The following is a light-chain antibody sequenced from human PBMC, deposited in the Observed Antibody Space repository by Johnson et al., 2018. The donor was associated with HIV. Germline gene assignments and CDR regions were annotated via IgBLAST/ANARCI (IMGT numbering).Light chain of an antibody. V-gene: IGLV1-51*02. CDR2: ENN. CDR3: GTWDISLSVGYV. J-gene: IGLJ1*01. Sequence: QPVLTQPPSVSAAPGQKVTISCSGSSSNIGNNYVSWYQQLPGTAPKLLICENNKRPSGIPDRFSGSKSGTSATLGITGLQTGDEADYYCGTWDISLSVGYVCGTGTKVTVL. CDR1: SSNIGNNY.